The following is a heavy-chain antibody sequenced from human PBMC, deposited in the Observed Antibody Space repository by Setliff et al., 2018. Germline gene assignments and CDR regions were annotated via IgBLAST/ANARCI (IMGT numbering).Heavy chain of an antibody. D-gene: IGHD4-17*01. Sequence: GASVKVSCKASGYTFTNHYIHWVRQAPGQGLEWMGVIHPSGDSTSYAQKFQGRVTMTRDTSTSTVYMELSSLTSEDTAVYYCARWGYYYGGNDYWGQGTLVTVSS. J-gene: IGHJ4*02. CDR3: ARWGYYYGGNDY. V-gene: IGHV1-46*01. CDR2: IHPSGDST. CDR1: GYTFTNHY.